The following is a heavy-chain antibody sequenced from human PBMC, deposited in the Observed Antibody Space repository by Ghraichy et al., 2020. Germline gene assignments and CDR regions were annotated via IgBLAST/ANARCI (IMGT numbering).Heavy chain of an antibody. D-gene: IGHD4-17*01. CDR1: GFTFSSYA. V-gene: IGHV3-23*01. CDR3: AKAPTTVTPYYYYGMDV. CDR2: ISGSGGST. J-gene: IGHJ6*02. Sequence: GGSLRLSCAASGFTFSSYAMSWVRQAPGKGLEWVSAISGSGGSTYYADSVKGRFTISRDNSKNTLYLQMNSLRAEDTAVYYCAKAPTTVTPYYYYGMDVWGQGTTVTVSS.